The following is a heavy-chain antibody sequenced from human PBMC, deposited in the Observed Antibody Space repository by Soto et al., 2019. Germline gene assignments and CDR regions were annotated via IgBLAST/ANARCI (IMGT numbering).Heavy chain of an antibody. CDR1: GFTFSSYA. J-gene: IGHJ5*02. CDR2: ISGSGGST. V-gene: IGHV3-23*01. CDR3: AKADTAMVSFVDCSGGSCYSVGFDP. Sequence: GGSLRLSCAASGFTFSSYAMSWVRQAPGKGLEWVSAISGSGGSTYYADSVKGRFTISRDNSKNTLYLQMNSLRAEDTAVYYCAKADTAMVSFVDCSGGSCYSVGFDPWGQGTLVTVSS. D-gene: IGHD2-15*01.